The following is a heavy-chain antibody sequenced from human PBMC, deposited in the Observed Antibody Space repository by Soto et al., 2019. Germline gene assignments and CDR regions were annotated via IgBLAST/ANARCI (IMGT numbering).Heavy chain of an antibody. D-gene: IGHD3-22*01. J-gene: IGHJ4*02. V-gene: IGHV3-30*04. CDR1: GFSFSDYP. CDR2: ISSTGMKE. CDR3: ARESWYSDSSGNYCSNYFDS. Sequence: QVQLVESGGGVVQPGRSLSLSCAASGFSFSDYPMHWVRQAPGKGLEWVASISSTGMKEYYGDSVKGRLTISRDSSKNTLYLQMSSLRAEDTAVYYCARESWYSDSSGNYCSNYFDSWGQGTLVTVSS.